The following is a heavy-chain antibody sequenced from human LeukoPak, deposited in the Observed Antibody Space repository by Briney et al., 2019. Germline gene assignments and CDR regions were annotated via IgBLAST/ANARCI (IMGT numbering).Heavy chain of an antibody. J-gene: IGHJ6*03. CDR2: MNPNSGNT. CDR3: ASPSVDTAMVGGENYYYYMDV. V-gene: IGHV1-8*01. Sequence: APVKVSCKASGYTFTSYDINWVRQATGQGLEWMGWMNPNSGNTGYAQKFQGRVTMTRNTSISTAYMELSSLRSEDTAVYYCASPSVDTAMVGGENYYYYMDVWGKGTTVTVSS. D-gene: IGHD5-18*01. CDR1: GYTFTSYD.